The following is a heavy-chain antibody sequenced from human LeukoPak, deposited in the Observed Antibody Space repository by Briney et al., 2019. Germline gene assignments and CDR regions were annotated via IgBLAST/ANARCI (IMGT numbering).Heavy chain of an antibody. CDR3: VTSRRGTQPIDH. CDR1: GYTFTGYY. D-gene: IGHD1-1*01. V-gene: IGHV1-2*02. Sequence: ASVKVSCKASGYTFTGYYMHWVRQAPGQGLEWMGWINPNSGGTNYAQKFQGRVTMTRDTSISTAYMELSSLRSDDTAVFYCVTSRRGTQPIDHWGQGTLVTVSS. CDR2: INPNSGGT. J-gene: IGHJ4*02.